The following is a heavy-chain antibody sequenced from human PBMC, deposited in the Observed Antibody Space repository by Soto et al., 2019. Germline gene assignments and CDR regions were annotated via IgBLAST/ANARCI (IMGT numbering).Heavy chain of an antibody. D-gene: IGHD2-21*02. CDR1: GGSFSGYY. CDR2: IYYSGST. CDR3: ARHPSDFWFDP. Sequence: PSETLSLTCAVYGGSFSGYYWSWIRQPPGKGLEWIGYIYYSGSTYYNPSLKSRVTISVDTSKNQFSLKLSSVTAADTAVYYCARHPSDFWFDPWGQGTLVTVSS. V-gene: IGHV4-34*01. J-gene: IGHJ5*02.